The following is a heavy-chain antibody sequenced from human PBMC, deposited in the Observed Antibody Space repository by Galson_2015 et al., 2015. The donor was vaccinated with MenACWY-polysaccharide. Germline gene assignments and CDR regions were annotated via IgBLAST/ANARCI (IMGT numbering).Heavy chain of an antibody. J-gene: IGHJ6*02. CDR3: ARAYCDRITCYGKDV. D-gene: IGHD2/OR15-2a*01. V-gene: IGHV3-30-3*01. CDR1: GFTFNSYA. Sequence: SLRLSCAASGFTFNSYAMHWVRQAPGKGLEWLAVISYDETNKYYADSVKGRFTISRDNSKNTLYLQMNSLRAEDTAVFYCARAYCDRITCYGKDVWGQGTTVAVSS. CDR2: ISYDETNK.